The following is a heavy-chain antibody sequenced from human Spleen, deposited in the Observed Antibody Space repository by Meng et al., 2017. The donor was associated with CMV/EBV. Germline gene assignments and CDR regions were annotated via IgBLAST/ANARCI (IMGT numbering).Heavy chain of an antibody. CDR3: ARVRVGATNLGDY. Sequence: SETLSLTCTVSSGSISSSNSYWGWIRQPPGKGLEWIGGIYYSGSTYYNPSLKSCVTISLDTSKNQFSLKLTSVTAADTAVYYCARVRVGATNLGDYWGQGTPVTVSS. J-gene: IGHJ4*02. CDR1: SGSISSSNSY. V-gene: IGHV4-39*07. D-gene: IGHD1-26*01. CDR2: IYYSGST.